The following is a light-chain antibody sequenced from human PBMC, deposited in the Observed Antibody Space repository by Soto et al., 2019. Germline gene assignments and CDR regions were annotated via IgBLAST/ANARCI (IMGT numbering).Light chain of an antibody. Sequence: QSVLTQPASVSGSPGQSITISFTGTSRDVGGYNYVSWHQQHPGKAPKVIITEVSNRPSGVSNRFSGSKSGNTASLTISGLQAEDEADYYCSSYVNYNTFVIFGGGTKVTVL. CDR2: EVS. CDR3: SSYVNYNTFVI. V-gene: IGLV2-14*01. CDR1: SRDVGGYNY. J-gene: IGLJ2*01.